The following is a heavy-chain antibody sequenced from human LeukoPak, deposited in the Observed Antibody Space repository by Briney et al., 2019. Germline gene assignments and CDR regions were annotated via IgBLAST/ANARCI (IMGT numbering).Heavy chain of an antibody. CDR3: ARSIVAAALFDY. Sequence: SETLSLTCTVSGGSISSYYWSWIRQPAGKGLEWIGRIYISGSTNYNPSLKSRVTISVDTSKNQFSLKLSSVTAADTAVYYCARSIVAAALFDYWGQGTLVTVSS. CDR1: GGSISSYY. D-gene: IGHD6-13*01. V-gene: IGHV4-4*07. CDR2: IYISGST. J-gene: IGHJ4*02.